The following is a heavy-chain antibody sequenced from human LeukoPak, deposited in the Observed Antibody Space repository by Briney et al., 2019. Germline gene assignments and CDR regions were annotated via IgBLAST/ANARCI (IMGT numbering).Heavy chain of an antibody. CDR2: MNPNSGNT. CDR1: GYTFTSYD. V-gene: IGHV1-8*01. D-gene: IGHD3-10*01. CDR3: ARGHYGPDFDY. Sequence: ASVKVSCKASGYTFTSYDINWVRQATGQGLEWMGWMNPNSGNTGYAQKLQGRVTMTTDTSTSTAYMELRSLRSDDTAVYYCARGHYGPDFDYWGQGTLVTVSS. J-gene: IGHJ4*02.